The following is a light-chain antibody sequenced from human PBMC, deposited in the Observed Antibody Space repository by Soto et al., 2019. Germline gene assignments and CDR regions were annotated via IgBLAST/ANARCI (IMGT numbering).Light chain of an antibody. CDR1: QGISSY. V-gene: IGKV1-9*01. CDR2: AAS. J-gene: IGKJ3*01. CDR3: QQLNSYPIFT. Sequence: DIPLTQSPSFLSASVEDRVTITCRASQGISSYLAWYQQKPGKAPKLLIYAASTLQSGVPSRFSGSGSGTEFTLTISSLQPEDFATYYCQQLNSYPIFTFGPGTKVDIK.